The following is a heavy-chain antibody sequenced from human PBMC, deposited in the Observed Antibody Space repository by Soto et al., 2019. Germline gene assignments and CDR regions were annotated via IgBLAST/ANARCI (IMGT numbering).Heavy chain of an antibody. D-gene: IGHD4-17*01. Sequence: QVQLQESGPGLVKPSQTLSLTCTVSGGSISSGGYYWSWIRQHPGKGLEWIGYIYYSGSTYYNPSRKSRVTRSVDTSKHQYSLKLSSVTAADTAVYYCARSSQSTVTTFGYWGQGTLVTVAS. CDR1: GGSISSGGYY. CDR3: ARSSQSTVTTFGY. CDR2: IYYSGST. J-gene: IGHJ4*02. V-gene: IGHV4-31*03.